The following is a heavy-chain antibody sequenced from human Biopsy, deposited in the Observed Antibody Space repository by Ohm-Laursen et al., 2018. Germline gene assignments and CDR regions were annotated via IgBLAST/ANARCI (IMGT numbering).Heavy chain of an antibody. CDR1: GYTFTSYE. D-gene: IGHD3-10*01. CDR2: MNPDSGNT. J-gene: IGHJ5*02. CDR3: ARADPPLFYYGSGSSNWFDP. Sequence: SVKVSCKTSGYTFTSYEINWVRQATGQGLEWMGWMNPDSGNTGYAQNFQGRVTMTRNTSISTAYMEPSSLRSEDTAVYFCARADPPLFYYGSGSSNWFDPWGQGTLVTVSS. V-gene: IGHV1-8*01.